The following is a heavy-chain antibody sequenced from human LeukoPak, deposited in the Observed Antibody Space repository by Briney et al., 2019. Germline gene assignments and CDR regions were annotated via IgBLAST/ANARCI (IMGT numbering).Heavy chain of an antibody. J-gene: IGHJ4*02. D-gene: IGHD6-13*01. CDR1: GGSISSGGYY. V-gene: IGHV4-31*03. CDR3: ARAGGYSSSWPELVPYYFDY. CDR2: IYYSGST. Sequence: SETLSLTCTVSGGSISSGGYYWSWIRQHPGKGLEWIGYIYYSGSTYYNPSLKSRVTISVDTSKNQFSLKLSSVTAADTAVYYCARAGGYSSSWPELVPYYFDYWGQGTLVTVSS.